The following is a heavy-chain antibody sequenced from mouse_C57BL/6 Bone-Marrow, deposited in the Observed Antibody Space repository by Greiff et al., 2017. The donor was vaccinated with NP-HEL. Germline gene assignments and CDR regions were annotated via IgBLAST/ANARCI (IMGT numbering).Heavy chain of an antibody. J-gene: IGHJ4*01. CDR3: ARWIYYGSSYNYYAMDY. CDR2: IDPSDSYT. D-gene: IGHD1-1*01. Sequence: QQSGAELVMPGASVKLSCKASGYTFTSYWMHWVKQRPGQGLEWIGEIDPSDSYTNYNQKFKGKSTLTVDKSSSTAYMQLSSLTSEDSAVYYCARWIYYGSSYNYYAMDYWGQGTSVTVSS. V-gene: IGHV1-69*01. CDR1: GYTFTSYW.